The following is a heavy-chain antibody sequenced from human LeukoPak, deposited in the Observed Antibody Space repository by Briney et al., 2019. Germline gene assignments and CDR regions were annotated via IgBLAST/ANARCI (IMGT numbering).Heavy chain of an antibody. CDR2: IYYSGST. Sequence: SETLSLTCTVASDSISTYYWSWIRQPPGKGLEWIGYIYYSGSTNYNPSLKSRVTISVDTSKNQFSLKLSSVTAADTAVYYCAREDPGRWFDPWGQGTLVTVSS. CDR3: AREDPGRWFDP. CDR1: SDSISTYY. J-gene: IGHJ5*02. D-gene: IGHD1-26*01. V-gene: IGHV4-59*01.